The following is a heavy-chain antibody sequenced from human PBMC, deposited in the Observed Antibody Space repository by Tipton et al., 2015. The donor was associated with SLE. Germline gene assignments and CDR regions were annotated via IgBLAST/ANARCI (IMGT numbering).Heavy chain of an antibody. D-gene: IGHD2-2*01. J-gene: IGHJ3*01. CDR3: ARMGLCTTTTCNEGAFDV. Sequence: TLSLTCTVSGGSISSSSYYWGWIRQPPGKGLEWIGSIYYSGSSYYNPSLKSRVTISVDTSKSQFSLKPTFVSAADTAIYYCARMGLCTTTTCNEGAFDVWGQGSMVTVSS. V-gene: IGHV4-39*07. CDR2: IYYSGSS. CDR1: GGSISSSSYY.